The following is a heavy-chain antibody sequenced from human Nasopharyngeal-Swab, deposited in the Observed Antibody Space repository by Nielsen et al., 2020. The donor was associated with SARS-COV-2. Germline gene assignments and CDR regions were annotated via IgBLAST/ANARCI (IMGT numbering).Heavy chain of an antibody. D-gene: IGHD2-2*01. CDR1: GFTFSNAW. V-gene: IGHV3-15*01. CDR2: IKSKTDGGTT. CDR3: TTVEYCSSTSCLFDP. J-gene: IGHJ5*02. Sequence: GESLKISYAASGFTFSNAWMSWVRQAPGKGLEWVGRIKSKTDGGTTDYAAPVKGRFTISRDDSKNTLYLQMNSLKTEDTAVYYCTTVEYCSSTSCLFDPWGQGTLVTVSS.